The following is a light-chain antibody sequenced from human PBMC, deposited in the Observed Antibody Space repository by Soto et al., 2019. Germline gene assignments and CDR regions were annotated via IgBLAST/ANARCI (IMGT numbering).Light chain of an antibody. CDR3: QQYGSSPPT. J-gene: IGKJ1*01. Sequence: EIVLSQSPAALSLSPGERAILSCSASQGVSSYLAWYQQKPGHAPRLLIYDASNRATGIPARFSGSGSGTDFTLTINSLEPEDFAVYYCQQYGSSPPTFGQGTKVDIK. CDR2: DAS. V-gene: IGKV3-11*01. CDR1: QGVSSY.